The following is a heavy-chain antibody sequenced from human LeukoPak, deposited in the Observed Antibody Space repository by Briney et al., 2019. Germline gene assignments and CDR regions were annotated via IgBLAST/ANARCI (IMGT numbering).Heavy chain of an antibody. V-gene: IGHV1-2*02. D-gene: IGHD5-18*01. J-gene: IGHJ4*02. Sequence: ASVKVSCKASGYTFTGYYMHWVRQAPGQGLEWVGWINPYSGGTNYAQEFQGRVTMTRDTSISTAYMELSRLRSDDTALYYCASQKWDTAMATEYYFDYWGQGTLVTVSS. CDR1: GYTFTGYY. CDR3: ASQKWDTAMATEYYFDY. CDR2: INPYSGGT.